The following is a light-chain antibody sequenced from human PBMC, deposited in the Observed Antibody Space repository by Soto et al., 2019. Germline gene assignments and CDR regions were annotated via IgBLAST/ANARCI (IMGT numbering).Light chain of an antibody. Sequence: QSALTQPPSASGSPGQSVTISCTGTSSDVGGYNYVSWYQQHPGKAPKLMIYEVSKRPSAVPDRFSGSKSGNTASLTVSGLKAEDEADYYCSSYAGSNNFVFGGGTKLTVL. CDR1: SSDVGGYNY. CDR3: SSYAGSNNFV. CDR2: EVS. J-gene: IGLJ2*01. V-gene: IGLV2-8*01.